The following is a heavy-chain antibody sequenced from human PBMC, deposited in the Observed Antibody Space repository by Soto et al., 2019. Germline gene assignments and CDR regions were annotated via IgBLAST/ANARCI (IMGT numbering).Heavy chain of an antibody. CDR1: GGAFSSGDYY. D-gene: IGHD2-15*01. J-gene: IGHJ5*02. CDR2: IYYSGST. CDR3: ARELVFRHHGERLHP. V-gene: IGHV4-31*03. Sequence: LSLTCTFSGGAFSSGDYYWSWIRQHPGKGQEWLGYIYYSGSTHSNPSLSSRVNISVDTSTKQFSLKLTSVTAADTPLFYCARELVFRHHGERLHPRGQGPHVTLSS.